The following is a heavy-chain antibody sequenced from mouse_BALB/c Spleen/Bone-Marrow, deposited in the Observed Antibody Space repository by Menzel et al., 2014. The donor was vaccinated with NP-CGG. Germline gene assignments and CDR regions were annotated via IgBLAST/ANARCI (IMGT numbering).Heavy chain of an antibody. D-gene: IGHD2-3*01. CDR2: IDPSDSYT. Sequence: QVQLQQSGAELVEPGASVKLSCKASGYTFTSYWMHWVKQRPGQGLEWIGEIDPSDSYTNYNQKFKGKATLTVDKSSSTAYMQLSSPTSEDSAVYYCTRTYEYFDYWGQGTTLTVSS. J-gene: IGHJ2*01. CDR3: TRTYEYFDY. V-gene: IGHV1-69*02. CDR1: GYTFTSYW.